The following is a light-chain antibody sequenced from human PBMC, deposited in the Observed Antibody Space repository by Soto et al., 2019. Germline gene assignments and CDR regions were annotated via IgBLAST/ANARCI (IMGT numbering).Light chain of an antibody. Sequence: QSVLTQPASVSGSPGQSITISCTGTSSDVGGYDYVSWYQQHPGKAPKLMISEVSNRPSGVSNRFSGSKSGNTASLTISGLKAEDEADYYCSSFTSSTTRVFGTGTKLTVL. V-gene: IGLV2-14*01. CDR2: EVS. CDR1: SSDVGGYDY. J-gene: IGLJ1*01. CDR3: SSFTSSTTRV.